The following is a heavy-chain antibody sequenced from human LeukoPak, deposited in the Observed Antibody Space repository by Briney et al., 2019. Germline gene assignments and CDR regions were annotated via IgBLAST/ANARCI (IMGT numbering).Heavy chain of an antibody. CDR3: GRVLSYDVFGVVFFLFFDS. CDR2: IYYSGST. J-gene: IGHJ4*02. Sequence: PSETLSLTCTVSGGSISSSSYYWGWIRQPPGKGLEWIGSIYYSGSTYYNPSLKSRVTISVDTSKNQVSLILTSVTAADTAVYSCGRVLSYDVFGVVFFLFFDSGAGETLVTVSS. CDR1: GGSISSSSYY. V-gene: IGHV4-39*07. D-gene: IGHD3-3*01.